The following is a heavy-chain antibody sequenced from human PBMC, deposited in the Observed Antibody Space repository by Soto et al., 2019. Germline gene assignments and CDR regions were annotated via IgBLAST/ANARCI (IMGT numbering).Heavy chain of an antibody. J-gene: IGHJ6*02. Sequence: VKVSCKASGGTFSSYGISWVRQAPGQGLEWMGWISAYNGNTNYAQKLQGRVTMTTDTSTSTAYMELRSLRSDDTAVYYCARVVVPAAPYGMDVWGQGTTVTVSS. V-gene: IGHV1-18*01. D-gene: IGHD2-2*01. CDR3: ARVVVPAAPYGMDV. CDR1: GGTFSSYG. CDR2: ISAYNGNT.